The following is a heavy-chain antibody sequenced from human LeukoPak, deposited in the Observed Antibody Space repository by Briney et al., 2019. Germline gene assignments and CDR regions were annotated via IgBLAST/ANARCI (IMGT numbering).Heavy chain of an antibody. V-gene: IGHV1-18*01. CDR2: ISAYNGNT. Sequence: ASVKVSCKASGYTFTSYGISWVRQAPGQGLEWMGWISAYNGNTNYAQKLQGRVTMTTHTSTSTAYMELRSLRSDDTAVYYCARLTAGVVVAAHHVVEAKLYHYFDYWGQGTLVTVSS. CDR3: ARLTAGVVVAAHHVVEAKLYHYFDY. D-gene: IGHD2-15*01. CDR1: GYTFTSYG. J-gene: IGHJ4*02.